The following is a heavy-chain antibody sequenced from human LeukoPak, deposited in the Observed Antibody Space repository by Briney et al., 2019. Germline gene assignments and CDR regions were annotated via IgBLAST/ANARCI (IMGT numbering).Heavy chain of an antibody. D-gene: IGHD3-3*01. CDR2: IYYSGST. Sequence: PSETLSLTCTVSGGSISSSSYYWGWIRQPPGKGLEWIGSIYYSGSTYYNPSLKSRVTISVDTSKNQFSLKLSSVTAADTAVYYCAKALTIFGVVIKGFDYWGQGTLVTVSS. J-gene: IGHJ4*02. CDR3: AKALTIFGVVIKGFDY. V-gene: IGHV4-39*01. CDR1: GGSISSSSYY.